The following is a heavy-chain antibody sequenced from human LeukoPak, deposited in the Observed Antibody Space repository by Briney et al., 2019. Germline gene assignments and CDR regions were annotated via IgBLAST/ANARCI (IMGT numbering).Heavy chain of an antibody. J-gene: IGHJ5*02. CDR2: ISWNSGSI. Sequence: GRSLRLSCAASGFTFDDYAMHWVRQAPGKGLEWVSGISWNSGSIGYADSVKGRFTISRDNAKSSLYLQMNSLRAEDTALYYCATNWFDPWGQGTLVTVSS. CDR1: GFTFDDYA. V-gene: IGHV3-9*01. CDR3: ATNWFDP.